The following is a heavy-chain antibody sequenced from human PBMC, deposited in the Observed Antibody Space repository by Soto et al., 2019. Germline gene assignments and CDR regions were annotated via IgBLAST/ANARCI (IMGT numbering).Heavy chain of an antibody. D-gene: IGHD2-2*01. V-gene: IGHV3-23*01. CDR1: VFTFSSYA. CDR3: ARYIPGVRYYGMDV. CDR2: IGESGTPT. Sequence: GGSLRLSCAASVFTFSSYAMKWVRQAPGKGLEWVSLIGESGTPTYYADSVKGRFTISRDNSGNTLFLEMYSLRAEDTAVYYCARYIPGVRYYGMDVWGQGTTVTVS. J-gene: IGHJ6*02.